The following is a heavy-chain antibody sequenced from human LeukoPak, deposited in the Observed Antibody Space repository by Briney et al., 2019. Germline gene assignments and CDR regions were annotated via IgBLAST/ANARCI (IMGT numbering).Heavy chain of an antibody. D-gene: IGHD1-26*01. CDR3: ARVAGSGSSIGAFDV. Sequence: SETLSLTCTVSGGSISSYYWTWIRQPPGKGLEWIGYIYYSGTTYYTPSLKSRVTISVDTSKNQFSLKLSSVTAADTAVYYCARVAGSGSSIGAFDVWGQGTMVTVSS. J-gene: IGHJ3*01. V-gene: IGHV4-59*08. CDR2: IYYSGTT. CDR1: GGSISSYY.